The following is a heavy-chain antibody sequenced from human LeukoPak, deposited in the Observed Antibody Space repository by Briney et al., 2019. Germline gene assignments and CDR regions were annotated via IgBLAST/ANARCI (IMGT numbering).Heavy chain of an antibody. J-gene: IGHJ4*02. CDR3: ASSDWNYGALDY. V-gene: IGHV3-23*01. CDR2: ISNSGGST. D-gene: IGHD1-7*01. Sequence: PGGSLRLSCAASGFTFSNHAMSWVRQAPGKGLEWVSAISNSGGSTYYADSVKGRFTISRDNSKNTVFLQMNSLRVEDTAVYYCASSDWNYGALDYWGQGTLVTVSS. CDR1: GFTFSNHA.